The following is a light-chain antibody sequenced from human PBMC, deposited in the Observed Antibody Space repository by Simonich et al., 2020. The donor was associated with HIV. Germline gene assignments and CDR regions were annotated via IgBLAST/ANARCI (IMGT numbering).Light chain of an antibody. CDR3: QQYNNWPPLT. Sequence: EIVMTQSPATLSVSPGERATLSCRASQNIAGNLAWYQQKPGQAPRLLIYAASPRAPGIPARFSGTGSGTEFTLTISSMQSEDFAVYYCQQYNNWPPLTFGGGTKVEIK. J-gene: IGKJ4*01. CDR1: QNIAGN. V-gene: IGKV3-15*01. CDR2: AAS.